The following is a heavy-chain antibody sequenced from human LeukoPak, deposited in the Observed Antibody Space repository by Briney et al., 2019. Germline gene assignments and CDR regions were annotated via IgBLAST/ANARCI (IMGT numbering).Heavy chain of an antibody. D-gene: IGHD2-15*01. V-gene: IGHV7-4-1*02. CDR2: INTNTGNP. J-gene: IGHJ5*02. Sequence: ASVEVSCKASGYTFTSYAMNWVRQAPGQGLEWMGWINTNTGNPTYAQGFTGRFVFSLDTSVSTAYLQISSLKAEDTAVYYCARGVVVVAGGAYNWFDPWGQGTLVTVSS. CDR1: GYTFTSYA. CDR3: ARGVVVVAGGAYNWFDP.